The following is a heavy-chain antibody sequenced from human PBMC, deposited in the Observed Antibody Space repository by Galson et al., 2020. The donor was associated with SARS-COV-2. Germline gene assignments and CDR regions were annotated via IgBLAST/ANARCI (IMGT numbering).Heavy chain of an antibody. D-gene: IGHD3-22*01. CDR3: ARGEERDSTGYSYYGKYYYVGMDV. Sequence: SETLSLTCTVSGASISSYYWSWIRQPPGKGLEWIGFIYYTGGTNYNPSLKSRVTISLDASKNQFSLKLSSVTAADTAVYYCARGEERDSTGYSYYGKYYYVGMDVWGQGTTVIVS. J-gene: IGHJ6*02. CDR2: IYYTGGT. V-gene: IGHV4-59*01. CDR1: GASISSYY.